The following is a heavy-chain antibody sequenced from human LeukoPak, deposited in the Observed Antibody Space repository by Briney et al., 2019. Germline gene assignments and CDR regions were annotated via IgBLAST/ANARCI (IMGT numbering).Heavy chain of an antibody. D-gene: IGHD2-15*01. J-gene: IGHJ4*02. CDR1: GFTFSSYA. V-gene: IGHV3-23*01. Sequence: GSLRLSCAASGFTFSSYAMSWVRQAPGKGLEWVSATSSSDAGTYHADSVRGRFTISRDNSKNTLYLQMNSLRVEDAAVYYCARAPVTSCRGAYCYPFDYWGQGTLVTVSS. CDR2: TSSSDAGT. CDR3: ARAPVTSCRGAYCYPFDY.